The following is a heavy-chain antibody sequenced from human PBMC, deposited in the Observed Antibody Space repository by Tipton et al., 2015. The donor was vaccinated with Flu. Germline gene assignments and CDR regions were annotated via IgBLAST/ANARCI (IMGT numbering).Heavy chain of an antibody. J-gene: IGHJ5*02. CDR1: GYSISSGYY. CDR2: IYHTGST. V-gene: IGHV4-38-2*02. Sequence: TLSLTCTVSGYSISSGYYWGWIRQPPGKGLEWIGSIYHTGSTFYNPSLMSRVTVSVDTSRNQFSLKLTSVTATDTAMYYCARVVANAPDPWGQGTLVTVSS. D-gene: IGHD3-10*01. CDR3: ARVVANAPDP.